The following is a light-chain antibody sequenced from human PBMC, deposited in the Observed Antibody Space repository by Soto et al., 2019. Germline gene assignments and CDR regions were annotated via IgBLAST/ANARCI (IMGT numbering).Light chain of an antibody. J-gene: IGKJ4*01. CDR1: QSISPY. CDR2: AAS. Sequence: DIQMTQSPSSLSASVGDRVTITCRASQSISPYLNWYQQKPGKAPKLLIYAASTLQSGVPSRFSGSGSGTEFTLTISSLQPEDFATYYCQQYDSYPLTFGGGTKVDIK. CDR3: QQYDSYPLT. V-gene: IGKV1-39*01.